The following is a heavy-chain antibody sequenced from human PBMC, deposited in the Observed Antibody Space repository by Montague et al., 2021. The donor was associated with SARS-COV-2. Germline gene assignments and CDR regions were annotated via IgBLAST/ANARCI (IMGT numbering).Heavy chain of an antibody. J-gene: IGHJ4*02. V-gene: IGHV3-74*01. CDR3: ASGRGNRDCYLAFDY. D-gene: IGHD2-15*01. CDR2: IKTDGSTT. Sequence: SLRLSCAASGFTFSSYWMHWVRQAPGKGLEWVARIKTDGSTTNYADSVKGRFTISRDNAKNTLYLQMNSLRAEDTAVYYCASGRGNRDCYLAFDYWGQGTLVTVSS. CDR1: GFTFSSYW.